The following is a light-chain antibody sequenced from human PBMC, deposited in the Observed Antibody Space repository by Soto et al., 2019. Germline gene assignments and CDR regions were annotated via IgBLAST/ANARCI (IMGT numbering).Light chain of an antibody. CDR1: QSIRSY. CDR2: AAS. Sequence: DIQLTQSPSSLSASVGDRVTITCRASQSIRSYLNWYQQKPGKAPKLLIYAASSLQTGVSSRFSGSGSGTDFPLTISDLQPEDFATHCCQLLSSTPTSGGGTKVEIK. V-gene: IGKV1-39*01. CDR3: QLLSSTPT. J-gene: IGKJ4*01.